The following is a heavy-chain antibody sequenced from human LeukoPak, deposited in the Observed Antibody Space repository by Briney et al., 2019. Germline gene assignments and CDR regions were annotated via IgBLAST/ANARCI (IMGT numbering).Heavy chain of an antibody. CDR2: IQSGGST. D-gene: IGHD2-21*01. Sequence: PGGPLRLSCAASGFTVSNNYMSWVRQAPGKGLEWVSGIQSGGSTYYADSVKGRFTISRDNSKNTLYLQMNSLRAEDTAVYYCARGLSDNCFDPWGQGTLVTVSS. CDR1: GFTVSNNY. J-gene: IGHJ5*02. V-gene: IGHV3-66*01. CDR3: ARGLSDNCFDP.